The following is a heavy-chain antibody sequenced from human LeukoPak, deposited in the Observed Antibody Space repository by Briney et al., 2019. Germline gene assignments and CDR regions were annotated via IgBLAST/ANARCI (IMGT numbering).Heavy chain of an antibody. D-gene: IGHD1-26*01. CDR3: ARDRDVGAPDFDY. Sequence: ASVKVSCKASGYTFTSYGISWVRQAPGQGLEWMGWISAYNGNTNYAQKLQGRVTMTRDTSTSTVYMELSSLRSEDTAVYYCARDRDVGAPDFDYWGQGTLVTVSS. J-gene: IGHJ4*02. V-gene: IGHV1-18*01. CDR1: GYTFTSYG. CDR2: ISAYNGNT.